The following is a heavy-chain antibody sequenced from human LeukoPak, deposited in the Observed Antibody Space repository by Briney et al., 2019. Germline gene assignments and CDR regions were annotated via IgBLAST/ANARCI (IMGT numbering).Heavy chain of an antibody. Sequence: SETLSLTCTVSGYSISSGYYWGWIRQPPGKGLEWIGSIYHSGSTYYNPSLKSRVIISVDTSKNQFSLKLSSVTAADTAVYYCARHKMVRGIGYYYYMDVWGKGTTVTISS. D-gene: IGHD3-10*01. V-gene: IGHV4-38-2*02. CDR2: IYHSGST. CDR1: GYSISSGYY. CDR3: ARHKMVRGIGYYYYMDV. J-gene: IGHJ6*03.